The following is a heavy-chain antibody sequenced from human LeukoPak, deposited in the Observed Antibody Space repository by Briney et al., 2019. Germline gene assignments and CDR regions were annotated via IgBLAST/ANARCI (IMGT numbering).Heavy chain of an antibody. CDR3: AKGGYDFWSGYYPFDY. J-gene: IGHJ4*02. V-gene: IGHV3-30*02. Sequence: PGGSLRLSCAASGFTFSSYDMHWVRQAPGKGLEWVAFIRYDGSNKYYADSVKGRFTISRDNSKNTLYLQMNSLRAEDTAVYYCAKGGYDFWSGYYPFDYWGQGTLVTVSS. CDR2: IRYDGSNK. D-gene: IGHD3-3*01. CDR1: GFTFSSYD.